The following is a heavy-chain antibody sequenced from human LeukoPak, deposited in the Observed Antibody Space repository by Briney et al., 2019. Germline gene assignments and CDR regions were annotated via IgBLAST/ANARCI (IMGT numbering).Heavy chain of an antibody. V-gene: IGHV4-39*01. CDR1: GGSISSSSYY. J-gene: IGHJ3*02. D-gene: IGHD2-2*01. CDR2: IYYSGST. CDR3: ARLGYCSSTSCYGGAFDI. Sequence: SETLSLTCTVSGGSISSSSYYWGWIRQPPGKGLEWIGSIYYSGSTYYNPSLKSRVTISVDTSKNQFSLKLSSVTAVDTAVYYSARLGYCSSTSCYGGAFDIWGQGTMVTAPS.